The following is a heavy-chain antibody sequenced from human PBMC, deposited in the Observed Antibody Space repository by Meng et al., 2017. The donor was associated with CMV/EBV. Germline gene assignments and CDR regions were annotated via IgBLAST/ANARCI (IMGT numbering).Heavy chain of an antibody. CDR2: IIPILGIA. Sequence: SVKVSCKASGGTFSSYAISWVRQAPGQGLEWMGGIIPILGIANYAQKFQGRVTITADKSTSTAYMELSSLRSEDTAMYYCAREAIAAAGTLYFQHWGQGTLVTVSS. D-gene: IGHD6-13*01. V-gene: IGHV1-69*10. CDR3: AREAIAAAGTLYFQH. J-gene: IGHJ1*01. CDR1: GGTFSSYA.